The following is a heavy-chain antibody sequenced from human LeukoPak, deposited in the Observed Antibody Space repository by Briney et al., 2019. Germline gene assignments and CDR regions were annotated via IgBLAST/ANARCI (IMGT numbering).Heavy chain of an antibody. D-gene: IGHD4-17*01. CDR2: IRYDGSNK. Sequence: PGGSLRLSCAASGFTFSSYGMHWVRQAPGKGLEWVAFIRYDGSNKYYADSVKGRLTISRDNSKNTLYLQMNSLRAEDTAVYYCAKDRGLLKYYGDYTYYFDYWGQGALVTVSS. V-gene: IGHV3-30*02. CDR1: GFTFSSYG. J-gene: IGHJ4*02. CDR3: AKDRGLLKYYGDYTYYFDY.